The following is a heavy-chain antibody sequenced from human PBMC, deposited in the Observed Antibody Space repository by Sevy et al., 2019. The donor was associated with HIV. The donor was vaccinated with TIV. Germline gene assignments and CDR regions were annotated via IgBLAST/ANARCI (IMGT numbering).Heavy chain of an antibody. CDR1: GFTFSSYA. CDR2: ISYDGSNK. Sequence: GGSLRLSCAASGFTFSSYAMHWVRQAPGKELEWVAVISYDGSNKCYADSVKGRFTISRDNSKNTLYLQMNSLRAEDTAVYYCARDISVAGTPNYFDYWGQGTLVTVSS. J-gene: IGHJ4*02. D-gene: IGHD6-19*01. V-gene: IGHV3-30-3*01. CDR3: ARDISVAGTPNYFDY.